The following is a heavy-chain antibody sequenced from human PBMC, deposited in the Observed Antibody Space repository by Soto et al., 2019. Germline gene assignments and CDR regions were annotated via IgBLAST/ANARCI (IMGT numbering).Heavy chain of an antibody. Sequence: EVQLLESGGGLVQPGGSLRLSCVASGFTFSSFAMSWVRQAPGKGLEWVSAIRVGGGGSSYYADSVKGRFTISRDNSMKTLYLQTNSLRAEDTALYYCAKWARYCSTTTCRKWGQGTLVTVSS. D-gene: IGHD2-2*01. CDR1: GFTFSSFA. V-gene: IGHV3-23*01. CDR2: IRVGGGGSS. J-gene: IGHJ1*01. CDR3: AKWARYCSTTTCRK.